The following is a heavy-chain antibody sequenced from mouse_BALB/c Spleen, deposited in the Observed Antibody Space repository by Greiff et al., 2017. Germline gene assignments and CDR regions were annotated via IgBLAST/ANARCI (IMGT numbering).Heavy chain of an antibody. CDR3: ARNYRYDEGYAMDY. CDR1: GYTFTSYW. J-gene: IGHJ4*01. Sequence: VQLVESGAELAKPGASVKMSCKASGYTFTSYWMHWVKQRPGQGLEWIGYINPSTGYTKYNQKFKDKATLTADKSSSTAYMQLSSLTSEDSAVYYCARNYRYDEGYAMDYWGQGTSVTVSS. CDR2: INPSTGYT. D-gene: IGHD2-14*01. V-gene: IGHV1-7*01.